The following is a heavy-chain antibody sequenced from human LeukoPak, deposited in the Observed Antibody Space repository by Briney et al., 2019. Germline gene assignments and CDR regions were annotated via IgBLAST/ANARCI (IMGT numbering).Heavy chain of an antibody. D-gene: IGHD3-10*01. CDR2: IYHSGST. CDR3: ARDRDYYGSGSLGYFDL. J-gene: IGHJ2*01. V-gene: IGHV4-30-2*01. Sequence: PSETLSLTCTVSGGSISSGSYSWSWIRQPPGKGLEWIGYIYHSGSTYHNPSLNSRVTIALDRSKNQVSLKLSSVTAADTAVYYCARDRDYYGSGSLGYFDLWGRGTLVTVSS. CDR1: GGSISSGSYS.